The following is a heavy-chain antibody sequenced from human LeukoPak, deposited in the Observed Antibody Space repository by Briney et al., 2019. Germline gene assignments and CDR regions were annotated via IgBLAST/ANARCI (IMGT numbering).Heavy chain of an antibody. CDR2: IIPIFGTA. J-gene: IGHJ4*02. V-gene: IGHV1-69*13. D-gene: IGHD6-13*01. CDR1: GGTFSSYA. Sequence: SVKVSCKASGGTFSSYAISWVRQAPGQGLEWMGGIIPIFGTANYAQKFQGRVTITADESTSTAYMELSSLRAEDTAVYYCAKDLRPFRAAAGTTDYWGQGTLVTVSS. CDR3: AKDLRPFRAAAGTTDY.